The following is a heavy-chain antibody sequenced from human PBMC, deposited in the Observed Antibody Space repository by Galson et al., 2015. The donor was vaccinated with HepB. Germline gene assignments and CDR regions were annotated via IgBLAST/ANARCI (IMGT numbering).Heavy chain of an antibody. CDR1: GGTFSSYT. Sequence: SVKVSCKASGGTFSSYTISWVRQAPGQGLEWMGRIIPILGIANYAQKFQGRVTITADKSTSTAYMELSSLRSEDTAVYYCARVGHSSSADYWGQGTLVTVSS. D-gene: IGHD6-13*01. CDR3: ARVGHSSSADY. V-gene: IGHV1-69*02. J-gene: IGHJ4*02. CDR2: IIPILGIA.